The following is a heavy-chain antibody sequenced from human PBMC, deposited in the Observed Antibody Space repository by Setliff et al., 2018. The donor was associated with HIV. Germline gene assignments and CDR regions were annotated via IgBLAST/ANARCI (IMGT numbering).Heavy chain of an antibody. CDR2: IYYSGST. CDR1: GGSIYGSDYY. CDR3: ARHSITLVVGVPERDDAFDI. V-gene: IGHV4-39*01. Sequence: SETLSLTCTVSGGSIYGSDYYWGWIRQPPGKGLESIGSIYYSGSTYYKPSLKSRVTISVDTSKNQFSLKLSSVTAADTAVYYCARHSITLVVGVPERDDAFDIWGQGTMVTVSS. J-gene: IGHJ3*02. D-gene: IGHD3-22*01.